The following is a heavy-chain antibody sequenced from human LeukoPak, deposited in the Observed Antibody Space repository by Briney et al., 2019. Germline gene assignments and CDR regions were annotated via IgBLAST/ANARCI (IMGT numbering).Heavy chain of an antibody. Sequence: GASLKISFKASGYSFTNSWIAWVRQMPGKGLEYMGIIYPGDSDTRYSPSFQGQVTISADKSISTAYLQWSSLKASDTAMYYCARGTTVTTLGYWGQGTLVTVSS. J-gene: IGHJ4*02. V-gene: IGHV5-51*01. CDR1: GYSFTNSW. CDR2: IYPGDSDT. CDR3: ARGTTVTTLGY. D-gene: IGHD4-17*01.